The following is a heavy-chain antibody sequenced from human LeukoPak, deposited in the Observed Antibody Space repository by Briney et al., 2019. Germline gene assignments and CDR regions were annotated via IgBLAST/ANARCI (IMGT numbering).Heavy chain of an antibody. Sequence: LRLSCAASGFTFSDYYMSWIRQAPGKGLEWIGSIYYSGSTYYNPSLKSRVTISVDTSKNQFSLKLSSVTAADTAVYYYARHEIVVVRTFDYWGQGTLVTVSS. V-gene: IGHV4-39*01. J-gene: IGHJ4*02. CDR1: GFTFSDYY. CDR3: ARHEIVVVRTFDY. D-gene: IGHD3-22*01. CDR2: IYYSGST.